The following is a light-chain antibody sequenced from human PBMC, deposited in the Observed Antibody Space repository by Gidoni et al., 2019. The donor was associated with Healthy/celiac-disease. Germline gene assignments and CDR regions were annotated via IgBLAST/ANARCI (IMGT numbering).Light chain of an antibody. V-gene: IGKV1-5*01. CDR1: QSISSW. CDR3: QQYNSYSRT. Sequence: DIQMTQSPSTLSASVGDRVTITCRASQSISSWLAWYHQKPGKAPKLLIYDASSLESGVPSRFSGSGSGTEFTLTSSSLQADDFATYYCQQYNSYSRTFXQXTKVEIK. CDR2: DAS. J-gene: IGKJ1*01.